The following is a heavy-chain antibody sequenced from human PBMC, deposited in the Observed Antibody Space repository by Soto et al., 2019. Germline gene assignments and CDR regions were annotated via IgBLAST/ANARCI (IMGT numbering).Heavy chain of an antibody. V-gene: IGHV1-18*01. J-gene: IGHJ4*02. CDR1: GYTFTSYG. CDR2: ISAYNGNT. CDR3: ARFRWNYYDSSGYSNFDY. Sequence: ASVKVSCKASGYTFTSYGISWVRQAPGQGLEWMGWISAYNGNTNYAQKLQGRVTMTTDTSTSTAYMELRSLRSDDTAVYYCARFRWNYYDSSGYSNFDYWGQGTLVTVPQ. D-gene: IGHD3-22*01.